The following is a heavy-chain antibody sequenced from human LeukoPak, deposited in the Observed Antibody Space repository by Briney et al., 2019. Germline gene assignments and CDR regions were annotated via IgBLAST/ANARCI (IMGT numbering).Heavy chain of an antibody. V-gene: IGHV3-30-3*01. Sequence: GRSLRLSCAASGFTFSSYAMHWVRQAPGKGLDGVAVISYDGSNKYYADSVKGRFTISRDNSKNTLYLQMNSLRAEDTAVYYCARDRGVQRILDYWGQGTLVTVSS. D-gene: IGHD2-21*01. CDR2: ISYDGSNK. CDR1: GFTFSSYA. CDR3: ARDRGVQRILDY. J-gene: IGHJ4*02.